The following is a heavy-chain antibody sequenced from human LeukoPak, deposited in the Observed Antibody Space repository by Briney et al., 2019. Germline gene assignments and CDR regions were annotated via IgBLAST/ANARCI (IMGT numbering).Heavy chain of an antibody. CDR1: GFTFGSFP. D-gene: IGHD4-17*01. CDR2: IYYDGSNE. CDR3: AKDCWVTNQLPY. Sequence: AGGSLRLSCAASGFTFGSFPMHWVRQAPGKGLEWVSYIYYDGSNENYADSVKGRFTISRDNSKNTLYLQMNSLRAEDTAVYYCAKDCWVTNQLPYWGRGTLVTVSS. J-gene: IGHJ4*02. V-gene: IGHV3-30*02.